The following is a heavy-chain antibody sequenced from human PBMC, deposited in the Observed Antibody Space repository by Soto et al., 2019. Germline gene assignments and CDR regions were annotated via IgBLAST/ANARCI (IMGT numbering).Heavy chain of an antibody. J-gene: IGHJ5*02. CDR2: VDYTGST. D-gene: IGHD3-10*01. V-gene: IGHV4-39*01. CDR1: GGSITGTTNY. Sequence: SETLSLTCTVSGGSITGTTNYWGWIRQPPGKGLEWIGTVDYTGSTNYNPSLESRVTISVDTSKNQFSLNLRSVTAADTAVYYCARRTPLYASESSRFDPWGQGALVTVS. CDR3: ARRTPLYASESSRFDP.